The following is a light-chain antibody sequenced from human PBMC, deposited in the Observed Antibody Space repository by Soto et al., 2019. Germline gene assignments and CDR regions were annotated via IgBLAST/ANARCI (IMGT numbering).Light chain of an antibody. V-gene: IGKV3-11*01. CDR2: DAS. J-gene: IGKJ4*01. CDR3: QQRSNWPST. CDR1: QSVGSY. Sequence: EIVVTQSPATLSLSPGERATLSCRASQSVGSYLAWYQQKPGQAPRLLIYDASNRATGIPARFSGSGSGTDFTLTISSLEPEDFAVYYCQQRSNWPSTFGGGTKGDI.